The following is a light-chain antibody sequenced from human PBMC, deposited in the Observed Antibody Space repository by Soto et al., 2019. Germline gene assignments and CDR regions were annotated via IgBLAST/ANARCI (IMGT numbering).Light chain of an antibody. V-gene: IGKV1-27*01. Sequence: DIPMTQSPSSLSASVGDRVSITCRASQGISNYLAWYQQKPGKVPKLLIYAASTLQSGVPSRFSGSGSGTDFTLTISRLQPEDVAACYCQKYNSAPPRFTFGPGTKVDIK. CDR1: QGISNY. CDR3: QKYNSAPPRFT. CDR2: AAS. J-gene: IGKJ3*01.